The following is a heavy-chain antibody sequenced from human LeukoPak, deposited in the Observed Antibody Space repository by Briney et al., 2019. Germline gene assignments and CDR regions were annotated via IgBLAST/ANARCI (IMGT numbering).Heavy chain of an antibody. CDR3: ARVDGGTHY. D-gene: IGHD4-23*01. V-gene: IGHV3-30*04. J-gene: IGHJ4*02. CDR2: ISYDGSNK. Sequence: GGSLRLSCAASGFTFSSYAMHWVRQAPGKGLEWVAVISYDGSNKYYADSVKGRFTISRDNSKNTLYLQMNSLRAEATAVYYCARVDGGTHYWGQGTLVTVSS. CDR1: GFTFSSYA.